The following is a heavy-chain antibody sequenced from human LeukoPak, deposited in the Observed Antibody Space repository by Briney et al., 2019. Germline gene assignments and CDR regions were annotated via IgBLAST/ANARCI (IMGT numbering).Heavy chain of an antibody. CDR3: ARGPQWLRFSCGFDY. CDR2: INHNGST. V-gene: IGHV4-34*01. D-gene: IGHD5-12*01. J-gene: IGHJ4*02. CDR1: GGSFSGYY. Sequence: SETLSLTCAVYGGSFSGYYWSWIRQPPGKGLEWIGEINHNGSTNYNPSLKSRVTISVDTSKNQFSLKLSSVTAADTAVYYCARGPQWLRFSCGFDYWGQGTLVTVSS.